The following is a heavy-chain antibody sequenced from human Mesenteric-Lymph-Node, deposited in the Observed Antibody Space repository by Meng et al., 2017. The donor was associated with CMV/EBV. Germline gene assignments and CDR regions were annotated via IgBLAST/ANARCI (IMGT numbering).Heavy chain of an antibody. J-gene: IGHJ4*02. CDR1: GFTFSSYS. D-gene: IGHD3-3*01. Sequence: GGSLRLSCAASGFTFSSYSMNWVRQAPGKGLEWVSYISSSGSIIYHADSVKGRFTISRDNAKNSLYLQMNSLRAEDTAVYYCAREVDYDFWSGYGYWGQGTLVTVSS. CDR3: AREVDYDFWSGYGY. CDR2: ISSSGSII. V-gene: IGHV3-48*04.